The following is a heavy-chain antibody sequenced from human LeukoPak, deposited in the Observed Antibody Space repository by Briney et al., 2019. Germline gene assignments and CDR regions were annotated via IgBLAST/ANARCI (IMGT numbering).Heavy chain of an antibody. D-gene: IGHD1-1*01. CDR2: IKQDGSEK. CDR3: ARDRNWNLYYYYYMDV. CDR1: GFTFSSYW. Sequence: GGSLRLSCAASGFTFSSYWMSWVRQAPGKGLEWVANIKQDGSEKYYVDSEKGRFTISRDNAKNSLYLQMNSLRAEDTAVYYCARDRNWNLYYYYYMDVWGKGTTVTVSS. J-gene: IGHJ6*03. V-gene: IGHV3-7*01.